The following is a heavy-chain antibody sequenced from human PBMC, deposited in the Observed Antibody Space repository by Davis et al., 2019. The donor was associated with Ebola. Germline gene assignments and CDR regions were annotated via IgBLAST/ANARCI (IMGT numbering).Heavy chain of an antibody. Sequence: GGSLRLSCAASGFTFSSYAMSWVRQAPGKGLEWVAHIKQDGSEKYYVDSVKGRFTISRDNAKNSLYLQMNSLRAEDTAVYYCARSREYCSSTSCPLGGMDVWGQGTTVTVSS. V-gene: IGHV3-7*01. J-gene: IGHJ6*02. CDR1: GFTFSSYA. CDR2: IKQDGSEK. D-gene: IGHD2-2*01. CDR3: ARSREYCSSTSCPLGGMDV.